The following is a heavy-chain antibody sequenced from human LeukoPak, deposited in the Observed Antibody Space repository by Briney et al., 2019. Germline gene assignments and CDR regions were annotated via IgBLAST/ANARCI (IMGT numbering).Heavy chain of an antibody. V-gene: IGHV3-15*01. D-gene: IGHD3-9*01. CDR1: GFTFSNAW. Sequence: GGSVRLSCAASGFTFSNAWMSWVRQAPGKGLEWVGLINSTWDHGTIRYAAPVKGRFTISRDDSKNTLFLQMDSLKIEDTAVYFCSTDRTYDLLPLVFWGQGTLVTVSA. CDR3: STDRTYDLLPLVF. CDR2: INSTWDHGTI. J-gene: IGHJ4*02.